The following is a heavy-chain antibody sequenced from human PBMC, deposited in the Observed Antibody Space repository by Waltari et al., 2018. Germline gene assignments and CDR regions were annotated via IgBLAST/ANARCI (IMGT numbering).Heavy chain of an antibody. CDR2: IYSGGGT. D-gene: IGHD3-3*01. CDR1: GFSVRNHY. Sequence: EVQLVESGGGLVQPGGSLRRSCAVSGFSVRNHYMTWVRQTPGKGLEWVSVIYSGGGTFHADSVKGRFAISRHDSRNTLNLQMDSLRVEDTAIYFCARADFWGGFYFDYWGLGTLVTVSS. CDR3: ARADFWGGFYFDY. J-gene: IGHJ4*02. V-gene: IGHV3-53*04.